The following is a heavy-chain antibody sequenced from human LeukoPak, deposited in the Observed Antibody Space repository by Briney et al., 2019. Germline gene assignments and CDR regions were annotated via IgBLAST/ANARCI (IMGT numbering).Heavy chain of an antibody. CDR1: GFTFGDYA. Sequence: GGSLRLSCTASGFTFGDYAMSWFRQAPGKGLEWVGFIRSKAYGGTTEYAASVKGRFTISRDDSKSIAYLQMNSLKTEDTAVYYCSRDLQRLWFGERPEIDYWGQGTLVTVSS. CDR3: SRDLQRLWFGERPEIDY. J-gene: IGHJ4*02. CDR2: IRSKAYGGTT. D-gene: IGHD3-10*01. V-gene: IGHV3-49*03.